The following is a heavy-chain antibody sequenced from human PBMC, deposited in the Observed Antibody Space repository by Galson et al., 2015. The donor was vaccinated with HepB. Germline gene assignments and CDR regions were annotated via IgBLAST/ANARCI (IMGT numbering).Heavy chain of an antibody. J-gene: IGHJ4*02. CDR2: FDPEDGET. Sequence: SVKVSCKVSGYTLTELSMHWVRQAPGKGLEWMGGFDPEDGETIYAQKFQGRVTMTEDTSTDTAYMELSSLRSEDTAVYYCATSPITFGGVMGLDYWGQGTLVTVSS. V-gene: IGHV1-24*01. D-gene: IGHD3-16*01. CDR1: GYTLTELS. CDR3: ATSPITFGGVMGLDY.